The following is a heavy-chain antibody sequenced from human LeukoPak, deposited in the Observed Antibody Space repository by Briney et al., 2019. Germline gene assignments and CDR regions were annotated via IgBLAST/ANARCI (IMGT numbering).Heavy chain of an antibody. D-gene: IGHD1-7*01. V-gene: IGHV3-23*01. CDR1: GFTFSSYA. J-gene: IGHJ4*02. CDR2: ISGSGGST. Sequence: GGSLRLSCAARGFTFSSYAMSWVRQASGKGLEWVSAISGSGGSTYYADSVKGRFTISRDNSKNTLYLQMNSLRAEDTAVYYCAKDRYNWNYVMLDYWGQGTLVTVSS. CDR3: AKDRYNWNYVMLDY.